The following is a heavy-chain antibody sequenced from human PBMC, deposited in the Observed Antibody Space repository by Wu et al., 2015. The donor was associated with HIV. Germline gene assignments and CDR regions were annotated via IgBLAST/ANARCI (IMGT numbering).Heavy chain of an antibody. Sequence: QVQLVQSGTDMKKSGASVKVSCKTSGYTFSAHYIHWVRQAPGQGLEWMGWINPDSGDTKFAQTFQGRLTRQEDTSTNTSQPNYWSVFETKRHGPHIKTAREIGNSKVTFGETFTKFLGIWGNG. CDR1: GYTFSAHY. D-gene: IGHD3-3*01. CDR2: INPDSGDT. CDR3: KTAREIGNSKVTFGETFTKFLGI. V-gene: IGHV1-2*02. J-gene: IGHJ6*03.